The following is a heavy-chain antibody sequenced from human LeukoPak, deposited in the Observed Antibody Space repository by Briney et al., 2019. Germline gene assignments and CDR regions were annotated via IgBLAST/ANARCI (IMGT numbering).Heavy chain of an antibody. Sequence: ASVKVSCKVSGYTLTELSMHWGRQAPGKGLEWMGGFDPEDGETIYAQKFQGRVTMTEDASTDTAYMELSSLRSEDTAVYYCATMGVYYYDSRDYWGQGTLVTVSS. CDR2: FDPEDGET. CDR1: GYTLTELS. V-gene: IGHV1-24*01. CDR3: ATMGVYYYDSRDY. D-gene: IGHD3-22*01. J-gene: IGHJ4*02.